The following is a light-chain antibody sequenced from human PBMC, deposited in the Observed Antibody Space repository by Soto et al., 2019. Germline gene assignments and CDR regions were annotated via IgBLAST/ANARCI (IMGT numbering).Light chain of an antibody. CDR2: EVS. J-gene: IGLJ2*01. V-gene: IGLV2-14*01. Sequence: SALTQPASVSGSPGQSITISCTGTSSDVDGYNYVSWYQQHPGKAPKLMIYEVSNRPSGVSNRFSGSKSGNTASLTISGLQAEDEADYYCSSYTSISTHVVFGGGTKLTVL. CDR1: SSDVDGYNY. CDR3: SSYTSISTHVV.